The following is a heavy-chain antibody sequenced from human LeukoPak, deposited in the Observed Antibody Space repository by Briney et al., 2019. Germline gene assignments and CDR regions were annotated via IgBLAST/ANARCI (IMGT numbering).Heavy chain of an antibody. CDR2: ISSSGSTT. Sequence: GGSLRLSCAVSGFTFSSYAMSWVRQAPGKGLEWVSGISSSGSTTYYADSVKGRFTISKDNSKNTLYLQMNSLRAEDTATYYCAKFNIVVVPAAAFEYWGQGTLVTVSS. CDR1: GFTFSSYA. CDR3: AKFNIVVVPAAAFEY. V-gene: IGHV3-23*01. J-gene: IGHJ4*02. D-gene: IGHD2-2*01.